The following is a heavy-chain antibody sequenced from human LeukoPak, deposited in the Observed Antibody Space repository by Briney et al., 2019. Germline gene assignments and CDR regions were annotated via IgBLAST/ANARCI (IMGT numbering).Heavy chain of an antibody. CDR1: GGTFSSYA. D-gene: IGHD3-22*01. CDR3: ARDPLPWGSGYCGNY. V-gene: IGHV1-69*13. CDR2: IIPIFGTA. J-gene: IGHJ4*02. Sequence: SVKVSCKASGGTFSSYAISWVRQAPGQGLEWMGGIIPIFGTANYAQKFQGRVTITADESTSTAYMELSSLRSEDTAVYYCARDPLPWGSGYCGNYWGQGTLVTVSS.